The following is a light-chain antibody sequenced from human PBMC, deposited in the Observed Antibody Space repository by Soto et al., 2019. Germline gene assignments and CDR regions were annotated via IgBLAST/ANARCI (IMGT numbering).Light chain of an antibody. Sequence: DIQMTQSPSTLSASVGDRVTITCRASQSISTWLAWYQQRPGKGPKLLIYKASRLDVGVPSRFSASGFGTQFTLTISSLQPDDSATYYCQQYETFSWAFGQGTKVEI. CDR2: KAS. CDR1: QSISTW. V-gene: IGKV1-5*03. CDR3: QQYETFSWA. J-gene: IGKJ1*01.